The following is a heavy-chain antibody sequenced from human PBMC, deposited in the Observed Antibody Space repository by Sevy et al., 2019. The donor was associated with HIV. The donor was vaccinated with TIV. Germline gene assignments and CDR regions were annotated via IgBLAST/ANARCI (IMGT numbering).Heavy chain of an antibody. CDR1: GFDFSSHW. CDR2: MNTDGSST. Sequence: GGSLRLSCEASGFDFSSHWMQWVRQAPGKGLVWVSRMNTDGSSTKYADSVKGRFTISRDNAKNTLYLEMNNLRDEDTALYYCATPRFDFWGAGTLVNVS. V-gene: IGHV3-74*01. CDR3: ATPRFDF. J-gene: IGHJ4*02.